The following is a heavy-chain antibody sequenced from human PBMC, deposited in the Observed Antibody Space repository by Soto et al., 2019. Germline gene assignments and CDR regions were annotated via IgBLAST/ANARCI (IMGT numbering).Heavy chain of an antibody. CDR2: IYWDDDK. Sequence: QITLNESGPTQVNPRQTLTLTCTFSGFSLTTSGVGVGWIRQSPGKAPEWLALIYWDDDKRYSPSLKSRLTITKDTSKNQVVLTMGDLDAADTATYYCAHRVLRTVFGLVTTTAIYFDFWGQGTPVAVSS. CDR1: GFSLTTSGVG. V-gene: IGHV2-5*02. CDR3: AHRVLRTVFGLVTTTAIYFDF. D-gene: IGHD3-3*01. J-gene: IGHJ4*02.